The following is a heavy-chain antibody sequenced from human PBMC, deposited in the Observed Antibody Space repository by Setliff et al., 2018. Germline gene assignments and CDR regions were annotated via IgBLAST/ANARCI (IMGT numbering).Heavy chain of an antibody. Sequence: GESLKISCAASGFTFSNAWMNWVRQAPGEGLEWVGRIKGKTDGLTTDYAAPVKGRFTISRDDSKNTLYLQMNSLKTEDTAVYYCTTDPSPTFGGVIGAAFDIWGQGTMVTVSS. CDR3: TTDPSPTFGGVIGAAFDI. J-gene: IGHJ3*02. V-gene: IGHV3-15*07. CDR1: GFTFSNAW. CDR2: IKGKTDGLTT. D-gene: IGHD3-16*01.